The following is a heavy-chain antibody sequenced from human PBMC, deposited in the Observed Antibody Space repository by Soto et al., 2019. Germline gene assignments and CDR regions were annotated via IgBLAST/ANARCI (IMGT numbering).Heavy chain of an antibody. CDR3: AREGFTMVRGVFITAGYFDY. D-gene: IGHD3-10*01. CDR1: GFTLSSYA. J-gene: IGHJ4*02. V-gene: IGHV3-23*01. Sequence: EVQLLESGGGLVQPGGSLRLSCAASGFTLSSYAMSWVRQAPGKRLEWVSGISGSGGSTNYGDSVKGRFTISRDNSKNTLYLQMDSLRAEDTAVYYCAREGFTMVRGVFITAGYFDYWGQGTLVTVSS. CDR2: ISGSGGST.